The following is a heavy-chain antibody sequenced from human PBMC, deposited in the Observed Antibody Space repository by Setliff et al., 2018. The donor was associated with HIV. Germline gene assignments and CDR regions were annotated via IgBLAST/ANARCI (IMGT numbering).Heavy chain of an antibody. CDR3: ARDDYDISTGYYPD. D-gene: IGHD3-9*01. J-gene: IGHJ4*02. CDR2: ISSSNSI. Sequence: GGSLRLSCLASGFTFTGLTFTDYNMNWVRQAPGKGPEWVSYISSSNSIYYADSVRGRFTISRDNAKSSLYLQMTSLRAEDTAVYYCARDDYDISTGYYPDWGQGTLVTVSS. V-gene: IGHV3-48*01. CDR1: GFTFTGLTFTDYN.